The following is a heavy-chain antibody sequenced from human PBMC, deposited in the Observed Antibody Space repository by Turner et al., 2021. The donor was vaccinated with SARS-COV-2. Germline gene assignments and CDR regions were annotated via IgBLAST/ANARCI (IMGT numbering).Heavy chain of an antibody. CDR1: GFHFSSYE. V-gene: IGHV3-48*03. J-gene: IGHJ4*02. Sequence: EVQLVESGGGLVQPGGSLRLSCAASGFHFSSYEMNWVRQAPGKGLEWVSYIGSRGRTIYYADSVKGRFTISRDNAKNSLYLQMNSLRAEDTAVYYCARVARGNSGWYYFDYWGQGTLVTVSS. D-gene: IGHD6-19*01. CDR2: IGSRGRTI. CDR3: ARVARGNSGWYYFDY.